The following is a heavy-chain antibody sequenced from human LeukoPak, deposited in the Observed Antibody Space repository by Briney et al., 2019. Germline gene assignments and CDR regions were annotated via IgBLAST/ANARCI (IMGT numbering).Heavy chain of an antibody. CDR1: GDTFTGYY. CDR2: INPSGGST. CDR3: ATLGGYCSGGSCYSEFLDAFDI. Sequence: ASVKVSCKASGDTFTGYYMQWVRQAPGEGIEWMEIINPSGGSTSYAQKFQGRVTMTRDMSTSTVYMELSSLRSEDTAVYYCATLGGYCSGGSCYSEFLDAFDIWGQGTMVTVSS. V-gene: IGHV1-46*01. J-gene: IGHJ3*02. D-gene: IGHD2-15*01.